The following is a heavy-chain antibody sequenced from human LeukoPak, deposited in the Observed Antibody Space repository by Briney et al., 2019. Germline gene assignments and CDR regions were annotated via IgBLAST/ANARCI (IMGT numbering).Heavy chain of an antibody. V-gene: IGHV3-23*01. J-gene: IGHJ4*02. Sequence: ETLSLTCAVYGGSFSGYYWSWIRQAPGRGLEWVSAIRGSGGSTYYADSVKGRFTISRDNSKNTLYLQMNSLRADDTAVYYCAKLLNDYGDYYFDYWGQGTLVTVSS. CDR3: AKLLNDYGDYYFDY. CDR2: IRGSGGST. CDR1: GGSFSGYY. D-gene: IGHD4-17*01.